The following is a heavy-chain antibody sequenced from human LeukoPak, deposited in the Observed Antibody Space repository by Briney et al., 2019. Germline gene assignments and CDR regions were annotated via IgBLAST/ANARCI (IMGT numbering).Heavy chain of an antibody. J-gene: IGHJ4*02. CDR2: ISYDGSNK. CDR1: GFTFSSYA. CDR3: ARAPLVYM. Sequence: GGSLRLSCAASGFTFSSYAMHWVRQAPGKGLEWVAVISYDGSNKYYADSVKGRFTISRDNAKNTVYLQMNSLRVEDTAVYYCARAPLVYMWGQGSLVTVSS. D-gene: IGHD2-2*02. V-gene: IGHV3-30-3*01.